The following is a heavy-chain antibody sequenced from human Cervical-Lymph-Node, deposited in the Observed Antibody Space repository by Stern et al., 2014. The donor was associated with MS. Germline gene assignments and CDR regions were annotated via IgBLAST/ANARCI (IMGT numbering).Heavy chain of an antibody. D-gene: IGHD3-16*02. CDR2: ISGSGNST. Sequence: EDQLVESGGGLVQPGGSLRLSCAASGFTFSSYAMSWVRQAPGKGLEWVSPISGSGNSTYYADSVKGRFTISRDNSKNTLYLQMNSLRAEDTAVYYCAKLSHDYVWGSYRPPYYFDYWGQGTLVTVFS. CDR3: AKLSHDYVWGSYRPPYYFDY. CDR1: GFTFSSYA. V-gene: IGHV3-23*04. J-gene: IGHJ4*02.